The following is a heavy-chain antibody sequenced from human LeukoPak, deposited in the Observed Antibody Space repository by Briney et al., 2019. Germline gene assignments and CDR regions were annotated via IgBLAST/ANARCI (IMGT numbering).Heavy chain of an antibody. V-gene: IGHV3-15*01. J-gene: IGHJ6*04. CDR3: TTDVQQWLKGIMDV. Sequence: GGSLRLSCAASGFTFSNAWMSWVRQAPGKGLGWVGRIKSKTDGGTTDYAAPVKGRFTISRDDSKNTLCLQMNSLKTEDTAVYYCTTDVQQWLKGIMDVWGKGTTVTVSS. CDR2: IKSKTDGGTT. D-gene: IGHD6-19*01. CDR1: GFTFSNAW.